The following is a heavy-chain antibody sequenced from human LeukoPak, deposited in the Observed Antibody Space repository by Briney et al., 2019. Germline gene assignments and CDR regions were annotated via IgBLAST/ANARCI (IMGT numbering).Heavy chain of an antibody. V-gene: IGHV4-59*01. Sequence: PSETLSLTRTVSGGSMSSYYCSWIRQPPGKGLEWIGYIYDSGSTNYNPSLKSRVTISVDTSKNQFSLKLSSVTAADTAVYYCARRSSGWSFDYWGQGTLVTVSS. CDR1: GGSMSSYY. D-gene: IGHD6-13*01. CDR2: IYDSGST. CDR3: ARRSSGWSFDY. J-gene: IGHJ4*02.